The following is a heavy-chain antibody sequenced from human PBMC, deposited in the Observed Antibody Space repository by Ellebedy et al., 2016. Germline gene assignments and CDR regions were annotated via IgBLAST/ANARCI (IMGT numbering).Heavy chain of an antibody. CDR2: IWHDGSKE. CDR1: GFIFSNSG. CDR3: ARGVEGNWGCCGMDV. J-gene: IGHJ6*02. V-gene: IGHV3-33*08. D-gene: IGHD7-27*01. Sequence: GGSLRLXXAASGFIFSNSGIHWVRQAPGKGLEWVAVIWHDGSKEYYADSVKGRFTISRQNGKNSLYLQMDSLRAGDTAVYYCARGVEGNWGCCGMDVWGQGTTVTVSS.